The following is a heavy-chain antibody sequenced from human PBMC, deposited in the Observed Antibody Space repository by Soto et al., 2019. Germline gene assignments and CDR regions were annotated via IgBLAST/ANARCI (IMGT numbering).Heavy chain of an antibody. D-gene: IGHD3-10*01. CDR1: GFSFGSYA. V-gene: IGHV3-23*01. CDR2: ISGSDGKT. J-gene: IGHJ4*02. Sequence: PGGSLRLSCAASGFSFGSYALSWVRQAPGKGLEWVSTISGSDGKTFYADSVKGRFSISRDTSQSTLYLQMNSLRADDTAMYYCARRSYLDYWGQGTRVTVYS. CDR3: ARRSYLDY.